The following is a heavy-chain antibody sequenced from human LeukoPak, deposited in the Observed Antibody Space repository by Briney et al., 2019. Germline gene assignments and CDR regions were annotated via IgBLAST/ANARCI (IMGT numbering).Heavy chain of an antibody. Sequence: HAGGSLRLSCAASGFTFSNAWMSWVRQAPGKGLEWVAVISYDGSNKYYADSVKGRFTISRDNSKNTLYLQMNSLRAEDTAVYYCARRIGWSFDYWGQGTLVTVSS. J-gene: IGHJ4*02. V-gene: IGHV3-30-3*01. D-gene: IGHD6-19*01. CDR2: ISYDGSNK. CDR3: ARRIGWSFDY. CDR1: GFTFSNAW.